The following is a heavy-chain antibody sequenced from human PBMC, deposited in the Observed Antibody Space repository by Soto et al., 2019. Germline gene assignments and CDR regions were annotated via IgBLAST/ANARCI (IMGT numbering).Heavy chain of an antibody. Sequence: QVQLVQSGAEVKKPGASVKVSCKASGYTFTSYYMHWVRQAPGQGLEWMGIINPSGGSTSYAQKFQGRVTMTRDTSTSTVYMELSSLRSEDTAVYYCARDQKTVTGYYYYYYGMDVWGQGTTVTVSS. V-gene: IGHV1-46*01. J-gene: IGHJ6*02. D-gene: IGHD1-20*01. CDR3: ARDQKTVTGYYYYYYGMDV. CDR1: GYTFTSYY. CDR2: INPSGGST.